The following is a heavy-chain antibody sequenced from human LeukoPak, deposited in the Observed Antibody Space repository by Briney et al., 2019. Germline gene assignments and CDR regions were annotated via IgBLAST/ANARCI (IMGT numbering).Heavy chain of an antibody. D-gene: IGHD7-27*01. CDR3: ARDLPSTSNWELDY. J-gene: IGHJ4*02. CDR2: INPSGGST. CDR1: GYTFTSYY. Sequence: ASVKVSCKASGYTFTSYYMHWVRQAPGQGLEWMGIINPSGGSTSYAQKFQGRVTMTRDTSISTAYMELSRVTSDDTAVYYCARDLPSTSNWELDYWGQGTLVTVSS. V-gene: IGHV1-46*01.